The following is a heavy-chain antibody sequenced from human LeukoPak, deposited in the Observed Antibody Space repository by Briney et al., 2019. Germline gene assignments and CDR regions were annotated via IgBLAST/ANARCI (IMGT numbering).Heavy chain of an antibody. D-gene: IGHD3-22*01. J-gene: IGHJ5*02. CDR3: VREPYFDSSGEP. CDR2: ISYDGSDK. CDR1: GFTFSNYA. Sequence: PGRSLRLSCAASGFTFSNYAMHWVRQAPGKGLEWVAVISYDGSDKFYADSVKGRFTVSRDNSNSTLYLQMNSLRLEDTAVYHCVREPYFDSSGEPWGQGTLVTVSS. V-gene: IGHV3-30*04.